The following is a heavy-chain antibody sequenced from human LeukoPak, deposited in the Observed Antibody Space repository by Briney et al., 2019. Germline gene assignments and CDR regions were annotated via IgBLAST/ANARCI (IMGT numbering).Heavy chain of an antibody. CDR1: GGPISKYY. J-gene: IGHJ6*03. CDR2: IYYSGST. D-gene: IGHD2-8*01. Sequence: SETLSLTCTVSGGPISKYYWSWIRQPPGKGLEWIGYIYYSGSTNYNPSLKSRVTISVDTSKNQFSLKLGSVTAADTAVYYCARHVCSNGVCFPYYYYYMDVWGKGTTVTVSS. V-gene: IGHV4-59*08. CDR3: ARHVCSNGVCFPYYYYYMDV.